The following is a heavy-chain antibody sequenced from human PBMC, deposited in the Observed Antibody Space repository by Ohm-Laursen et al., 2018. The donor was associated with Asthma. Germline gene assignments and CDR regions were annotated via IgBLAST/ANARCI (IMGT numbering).Heavy chain of an antibody. CDR2: IYYSGST. J-gene: IGHJ5*02. CDR1: GGSISSGGYY. V-gene: IGHV4-31*03. CDR3: AREGGWYRTSSLKWFDA. Sequence: SQTLSLTCTVSGGSISSGGYYWSWIRQHPGKGLEWIGYIYYSGSTYYNPSLKSRVTISVDTSKNQFSLKLSSVTAADTAVYYCAREGGWYRTSSLKWFDAWGQGTLVTVSS. D-gene: IGHD6-6*01.